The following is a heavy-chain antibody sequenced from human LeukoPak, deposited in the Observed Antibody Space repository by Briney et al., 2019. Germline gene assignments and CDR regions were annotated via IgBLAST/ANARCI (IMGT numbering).Heavy chain of an antibody. Sequence: GASVKVSCKASGYTFTSYGISWVRQAPGQGLEWMGWISAYNGNTNYAQNFQGRVTMTTDTSTSTAYMELRSLRSDDTAVFYCARDRAYDISTGYYGTQSEMYYFDSWGQGTLVTVSS. CDR3: ARDRAYDISTGYYGTQSEMYYFDS. CDR1: GYTFTSYG. J-gene: IGHJ4*02. CDR2: ISAYNGNT. D-gene: IGHD3-9*01. V-gene: IGHV1-18*01.